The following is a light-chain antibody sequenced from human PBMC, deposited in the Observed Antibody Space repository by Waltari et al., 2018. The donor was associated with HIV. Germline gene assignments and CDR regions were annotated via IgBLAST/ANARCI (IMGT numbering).Light chain of an antibody. CDR1: QSVLYSSNNRNY. J-gene: IGKJ4*01. V-gene: IGKV4-1*01. CDR2: SAS. Sequence: DIVMTQSPDSLAVSLGERATLNCKSSQSVLYSSNNRNYLAWYQQKPGQPPKLLIYSASTRESGVPDRFSGSGSGTYFTRTISSLQVEDVALYYCQQYYSNPLTFGGGTKVEIK. CDR3: QQYYSNPLT.